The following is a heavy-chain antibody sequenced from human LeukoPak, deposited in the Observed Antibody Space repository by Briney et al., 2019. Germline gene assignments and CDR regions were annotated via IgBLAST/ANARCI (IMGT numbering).Heavy chain of an antibody. CDR1: GGSISSYY. D-gene: IGHD1-14*01. V-gene: IGHV4-59*01. CDR2: IYYSGST. CDR3: ARSGTLRYYFDY. J-gene: IGHJ4*02. Sequence: SETLSLTCTVSGGSISSYYWSWIRQPPGKGLEWIGYIYYSGSTNYNPSLKGRVTISVDTSKNQFSLKLSSVTAADTAVYYCARSGTLRYYFDYWGQGTLVTVSS.